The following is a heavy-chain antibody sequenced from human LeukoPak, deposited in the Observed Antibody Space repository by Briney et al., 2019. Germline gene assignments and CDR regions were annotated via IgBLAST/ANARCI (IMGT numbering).Heavy chain of an antibody. Sequence: GGSLRLSCAASGFTFSSYSMNWVRQAPGKGLEWVSSISSSSSYIYYADSVKGRFTISRDNAKNSLYLQMNSLRAEDTAVYYCAATAIKVWFGELFVFDYWGQGTLVTVSS. CDR3: AATAIKVWFGELFVFDY. J-gene: IGHJ4*02. CDR1: GFTFSSYS. V-gene: IGHV3-21*01. D-gene: IGHD3-10*01. CDR2: ISSSSSYI.